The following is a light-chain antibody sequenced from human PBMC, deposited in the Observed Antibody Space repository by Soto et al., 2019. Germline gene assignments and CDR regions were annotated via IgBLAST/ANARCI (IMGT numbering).Light chain of an antibody. CDR1: SGSVSINNY. CDR2: STN. Sequence: QTVVTQEPSFSVSHGRAVTLTCGLSSGSVSINNYPSWYQQTPGQAPRTLIYSTNTRSSGVPDRFSASILGSKAALTITGAQADDESDYYCVLYLGNGIWLFGGGTKLTVL. J-gene: IGLJ2*01. V-gene: IGLV8-61*01. CDR3: VLYLGNGIWL.